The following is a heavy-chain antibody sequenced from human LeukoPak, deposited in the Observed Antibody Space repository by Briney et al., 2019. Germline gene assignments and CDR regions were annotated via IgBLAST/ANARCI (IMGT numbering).Heavy chain of an antibody. CDR1: GYTFTSYG. J-gene: IGHJ4*02. D-gene: IGHD6-6*01. CDR2: ISAYNGNT. V-gene: IGHV1-18*01. CDR3: ARDAVAARPSFKEFDY. Sequence: ASVKVSCKASGYTFTSYGISWVRQAPGQGLEWMGWISAYNGNTNYAQKLRGRVTMTTDTSTSTAYMELRSLRSDDTAVYYRARDAVAARPSFKEFDYWGQGTLVTVSS.